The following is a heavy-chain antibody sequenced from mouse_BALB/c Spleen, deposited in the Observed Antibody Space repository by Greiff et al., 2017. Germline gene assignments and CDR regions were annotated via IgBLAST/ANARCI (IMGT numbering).Heavy chain of an antibody. Sequence: QVQLKQSGAGLVRPGSSVKISCKASGYAFSSYWMYWVKQRPGQGLEWIGQIYAGDGDTNYNGKFKGKATLTADKSSSTVYMQLSSLTSEDSAVLFCATKDKADFAYWGQGTLVTVSA. J-gene: IGHJ3*01. CDR1: GYAFSSYW. D-gene: IGHD3-2*01. CDR2: IYAGDGDT. V-gene: IGHV1-80*01. CDR3: ATKDKADFAY.